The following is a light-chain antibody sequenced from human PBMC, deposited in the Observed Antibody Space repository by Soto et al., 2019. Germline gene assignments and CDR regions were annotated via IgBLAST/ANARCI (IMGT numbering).Light chain of an antibody. CDR1: QSISRY. CDR2: GAS. CDR3: QQYGSSGT. Sequence: NVLKQSPGTLSLSQGERTTLYCRASQSISRYLGWYQQKPGQGPRLLIYGASRRATGIPDRFSGSGSGTDFTLTISRLEPEDFAVYYCQQYGSSGTFGQGTKVDIK. V-gene: IGKV3-20*01. J-gene: IGKJ1*01.